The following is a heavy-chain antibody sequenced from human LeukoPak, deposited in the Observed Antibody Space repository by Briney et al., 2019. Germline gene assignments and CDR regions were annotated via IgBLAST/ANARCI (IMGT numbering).Heavy chain of an antibody. CDR2: IYYSGST. V-gene: IGHV4-59*08. Sequence: SETLSLTCTVSGGSIRSYYWSWMRQPPGKGLEWVGYIYYSGSTNYNPSLKSRVTISVDTSKNQFSLKLSSVTAADTAVYYCARRDSSGWSYFDYWGQGTLVTVSS. J-gene: IGHJ4*02. D-gene: IGHD6-19*01. CDR3: ARRDSSGWSYFDY. CDR1: GGSIRSYY.